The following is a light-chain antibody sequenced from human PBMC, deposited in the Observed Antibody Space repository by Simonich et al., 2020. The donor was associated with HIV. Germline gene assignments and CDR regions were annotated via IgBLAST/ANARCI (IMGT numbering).Light chain of an antibody. CDR3: ATWDDSLNVVV. CDR1: SPNIGSNT. CDR2: RNN. J-gene: IGLJ2*01. V-gene: IGLV1-44*01. Sequence: QSVLTQPPSASGTPGQRVTISCSGSSPNIGSNTVNWYEQVPGTAPKLLIYRNNQRPSGVPDRFSGSKSGTSASLAISGLQSEDEADYYWATWDDSLNVVVFGGGTKLTVL.